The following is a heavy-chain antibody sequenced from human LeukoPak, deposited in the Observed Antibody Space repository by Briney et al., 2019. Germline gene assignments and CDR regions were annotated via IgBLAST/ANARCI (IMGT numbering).Heavy chain of an antibody. Sequence: GGSLRLSSAASGFTLSNVWMSWVRQVPGKGLEWVGRTRRKTDGETTDRAAPVKGRFTISRADSKNTLYLQMNSLKTEDTAVYYCVTDLVIKGYFDYWGQGALVTVSS. V-gene: IGHV3-15*01. CDR1: GFTLSNVW. D-gene: IGHD3-22*01. CDR3: VTDLVIKGYFDY. CDR2: TRRKTDGETT. J-gene: IGHJ4*02.